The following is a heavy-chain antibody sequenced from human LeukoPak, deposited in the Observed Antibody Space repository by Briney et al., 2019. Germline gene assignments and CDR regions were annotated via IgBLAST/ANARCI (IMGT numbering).Heavy chain of an antibody. Sequence: GESLKTSCKGSGYSFTSYWIGWVRQMPGKGLGWMGIIYPGDSDTRYSPSFQGQVTILADKFISTAYLQWSSLKASDTAMYYCARHGHSSSLWFGYNWFDPWGQGTLVTVSS. CDR1: GYSFTSYW. J-gene: IGHJ5*02. V-gene: IGHV5-51*01. CDR3: ARHGHSSSLWFGYNWFDP. D-gene: IGHD6-13*01. CDR2: IYPGDSDT.